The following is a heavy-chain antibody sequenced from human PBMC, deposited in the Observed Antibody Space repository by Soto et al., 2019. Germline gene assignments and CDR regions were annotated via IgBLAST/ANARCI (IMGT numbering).Heavy chain of an antibody. D-gene: IGHD6-19*01. CDR2: ITAYNGNT. J-gene: IGHJ4*02. CDR3: ARDRWDSGGWYYFDF. CDR1: GYTFTSYS. V-gene: IGHV1-18*01. Sequence: QVQLVQSGAEVKKPGASVKVSCKASGYTFTSYSITWVRQAPGQGPEWIGWITAYNGNTNYAQKLQSRVTMTTDTSTSTAYMELRSLTSDDTAVYYCARDRWDSGGWYYFDFWGQGTLVTVSS.